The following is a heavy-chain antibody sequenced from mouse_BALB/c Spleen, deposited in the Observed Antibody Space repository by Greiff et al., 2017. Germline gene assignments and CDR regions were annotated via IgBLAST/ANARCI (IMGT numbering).Heavy chain of an antibody. CDR2: ISYSGST. Sequence: EVKLQGRGPGLLNLSHPLSPPCTVTGYPTTSDYAWNWIRQFPGNKLEWMGYISYSGSTSYNPSLKSRISITRDTSKNQFFLQLNSVTTEDTATYYCATSPYGNGAMDYWGQGTSVTVSS. J-gene: IGHJ4*01. D-gene: IGHD2-1*01. V-gene: IGHV3-2*02. CDR3: ATSPYGNGAMDY. CDR1: GYPTTSDYA.